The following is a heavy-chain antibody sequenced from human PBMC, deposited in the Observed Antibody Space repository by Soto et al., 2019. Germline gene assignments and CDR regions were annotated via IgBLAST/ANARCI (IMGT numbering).Heavy chain of an antibody. CDR3: ARDPEYSSSWYVAFDI. J-gene: IGHJ3*02. D-gene: IGHD6-13*01. CDR1: GASFSTASAA. Sequence: PSQTLSLTCAISGASFSTASAAWTWIRKSPWRGLEWLGRTYYRSKWYNDYAVSVKSRITINPDTSKNQFSLQLNSVTPEDTAVYYCARDPEYSSSWYVAFDIWGQGTMVTVSS. CDR2: TYYRSKWYN. V-gene: IGHV6-1*01.